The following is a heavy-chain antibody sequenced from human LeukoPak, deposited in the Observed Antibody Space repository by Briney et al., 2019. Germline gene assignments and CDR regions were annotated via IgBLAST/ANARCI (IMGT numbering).Heavy chain of an antibody. D-gene: IGHD3-22*01. J-gene: IGHJ4*02. CDR1: GFSFTTAW. V-gene: IGHV3-15*01. CDR2: IKSDGAV. CDR3: VIDDYYDYSGTREADYFDY. Sequence: GGSLSLSCGASGFSFTTAWMSWVRQAPGKGLEWVARIKSDGAVDYASPVKGRLTISKDYSKNTLYLQMNSLKVEDTAVYYCVIDDYYDYSGTREADYFDYWGQGTLVTVSS.